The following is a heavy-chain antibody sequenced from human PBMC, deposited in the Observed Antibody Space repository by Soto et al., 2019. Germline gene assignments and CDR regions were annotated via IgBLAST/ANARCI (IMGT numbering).Heavy chain of an antibody. D-gene: IGHD1-26*01. J-gene: IGHJ4*02. CDR2: IWFNGNNK. CDR3: ARDKGGSMSYFDN. CDR1: GFTFSSYA. Sequence: QVQLVESGGGVVQPGRSLRLSCAASGFTFSSYAIHWVRQPPGKGLEWVAVIWFNGNNKYYSDSVKGRFTISRDNSKNTLYLQMNSLRAEDTAVYYCARDKGGSMSYFDNWGQGTLLTVSS. V-gene: IGHV3-33*01.